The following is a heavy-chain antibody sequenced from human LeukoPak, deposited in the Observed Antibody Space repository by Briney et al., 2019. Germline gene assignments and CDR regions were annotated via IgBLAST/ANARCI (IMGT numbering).Heavy chain of an antibody. CDR2: IYHSGST. D-gene: IGHD3-10*01. Sequence: SETLSLTCTVSGYSISSGYYWGWIRQPPGKGQEWIGGIYHSGSTYYNPSLKSRVTISVDTSKSQFSLKLSSVTAADTAVYYCASLKLTSTMVRGNAFDIWGQGTMVTVSS. CDR1: GYSISSGYY. CDR3: ASLKLTSTMVRGNAFDI. J-gene: IGHJ3*02. V-gene: IGHV4-38-2*02.